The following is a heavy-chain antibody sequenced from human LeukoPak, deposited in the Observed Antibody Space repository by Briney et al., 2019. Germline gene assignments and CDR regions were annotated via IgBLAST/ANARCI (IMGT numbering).Heavy chain of an antibody. CDR2: ISWNSGSI. J-gene: IGHJ6*02. V-gene: IGHV3-9*01. CDR3: AKSALTYYDILTGNYYYYYGMDV. CDR1: GFTFDDYA. Sequence: SLRLSCAASGFTFDDYAMHWVRQAPGKGLEWVSGISWNSGSIGYADSVKGRFTISRDNAKNSLYLQMNSLRAEDTALYYCAKSALTYYDILTGNYYYYYGMDVWGQGTMVTVSS. D-gene: IGHD3-9*01.